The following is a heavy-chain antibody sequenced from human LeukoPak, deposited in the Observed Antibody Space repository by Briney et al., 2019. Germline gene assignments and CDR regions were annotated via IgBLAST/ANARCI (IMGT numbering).Heavy chain of an antibody. CDR3: ARRNWGSTFDY. Sequence: GGSLRLSCAASGFTFSSYAMNWVRQAPGKGLEWVSAISGSGDSTYYADSVKGRFTISRDNSKNTLYLQMNSLRAEDTAVYYCARRNWGSTFDYWGQGTLVTVSS. CDR1: GFTFSSYA. D-gene: IGHD7-27*01. J-gene: IGHJ4*02. V-gene: IGHV3-23*01. CDR2: ISGSGDST.